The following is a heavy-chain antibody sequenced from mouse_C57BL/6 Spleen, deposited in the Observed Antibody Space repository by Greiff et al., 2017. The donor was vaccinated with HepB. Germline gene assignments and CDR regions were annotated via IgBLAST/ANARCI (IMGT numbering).Heavy chain of an antibody. CDR2: INPNNGGT. CDR1: GYTFTDYY. J-gene: IGHJ1*03. V-gene: IGHV1-26*01. Sequence: EVQLQQSGPELVKPGASVKISCKASGYTFTDYYMNWVKQSHGKSLEWIGDINPNNGGTSYNQKFKGKATLTVDKSSSTAYMELRSLTSEDSAVYYCARFEDIGYFDVWGTGTTVTVSS. CDR3: ARFEDIGYFDV.